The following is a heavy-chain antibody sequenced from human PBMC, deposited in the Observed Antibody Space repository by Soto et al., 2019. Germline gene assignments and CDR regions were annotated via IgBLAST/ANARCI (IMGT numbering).Heavy chain of an antibody. CDR3: ARGSYHSVWF. V-gene: IGHV6-1*01. J-gene: IGHJ4*02. CDR2: TYYRSEWYN. CDR1: GDSVSSNSAA. Sequence: PSQTLSLTCAISGDSVSSNSAAWSWIRQSPSGGLEWLGRTYYRSEWYNDYAVSVKSRITINADSSKNQFSLQLNSVTPEDTAVYYCARGSYHSVWFWGQGTLVTVSS. D-gene: IGHD6-19*01.